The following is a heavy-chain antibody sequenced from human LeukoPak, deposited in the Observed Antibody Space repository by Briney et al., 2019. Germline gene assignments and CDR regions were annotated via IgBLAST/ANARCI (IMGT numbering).Heavy chain of an antibody. Sequence: GGSLRLSCAASGFTVSSNYMSWVRQAPGKGLEWVSGISWNSGSIGYADSVKGRFTISRDNAKNSLYLQMNSLRAEDTALYYCAKDILAYGSAPDYWGQGTLVTVSS. D-gene: IGHD3-10*01. V-gene: IGHV3-9*01. CDR3: AKDILAYGSAPDY. CDR1: GFTVSSNY. CDR2: ISWNSGSI. J-gene: IGHJ4*02.